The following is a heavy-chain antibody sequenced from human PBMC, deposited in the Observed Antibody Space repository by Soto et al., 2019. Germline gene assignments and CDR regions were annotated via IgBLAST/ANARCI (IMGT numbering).Heavy chain of an antibody. V-gene: IGHV1-69*02. CDR1: GGTFNSYT. CDR3: ATSYGSGSTHFDS. CDR2: VNPIVGMS. D-gene: IGHD3-10*01. Sequence: QVQLVQSGAEVKKPGSSVKVSCTASGGTFNSYTINWVRQAPGQRTEWVGRVNPIVGMSSSASKFQGIVTLTADKSTSNAYMDLTGLKSEDTAVYYCATSYGSGSTHFDSWGKGTLVTVSS. J-gene: IGHJ4*02.